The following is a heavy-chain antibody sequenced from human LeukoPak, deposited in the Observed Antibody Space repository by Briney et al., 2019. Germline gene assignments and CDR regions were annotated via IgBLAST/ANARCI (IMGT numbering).Heavy chain of an antibody. CDR2: IYSGGNT. CDR3: AREPPVWRESLPSRHFDY. Sequence: PGGSLRLSCAASGFTVSNNYMSWVRQAPGKGLEWVSLIYSGGNTDYADSVKGRFTISRDDSKNTLYIQMNSLRAEDTAVYYCAREPPVWRESLPSRHFDYWGQGTLVTVSS. CDR1: GFTVSNNY. J-gene: IGHJ4*02. D-gene: IGHD1-26*01. V-gene: IGHV3-53*01.